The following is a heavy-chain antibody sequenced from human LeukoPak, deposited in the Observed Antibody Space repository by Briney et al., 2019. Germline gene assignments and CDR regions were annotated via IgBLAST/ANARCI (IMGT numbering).Heavy chain of an antibody. V-gene: IGHV1-2*02. J-gene: IGHJ3*02. CDR2: ITPNSGGT. Sequence: ASVKVSCKASGYTFTGYYIDWVRQAPGQGLEWMGWITPNSGGTKYGQKFQGRVTMTRDTSISTAYMELSSLRSDDTAVYYCARVLWWNYVEDAFDIWGQGTMVTVSS. CDR1: GYTFTGYY. CDR3: ARVLWWNYVEDAFDI. D-gene: IGHD2-21*01.